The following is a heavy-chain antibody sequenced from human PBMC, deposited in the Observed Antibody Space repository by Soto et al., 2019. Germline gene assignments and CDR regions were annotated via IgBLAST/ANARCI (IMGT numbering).Heavy chain of an antibody. J-gene: IGHJ4*02. Sequence: SLRLSCAASGFTFSSYAMHWVRQAPGKGLEWVAVISYDGSNKYYADSVKGRFTISRDNSKNTLYLQMNSLRAEDTAVYYRARDSGPGGGDLGGYFDYWGQGTLVTVSS. V-gene: IGHV3-30-3*01. CDR1: GFTFSSYA. D-gene: IGHD2-21*02. CDR3: ARDSGPGGGDLGGYFDY. CDR2: ISYDGSNK.